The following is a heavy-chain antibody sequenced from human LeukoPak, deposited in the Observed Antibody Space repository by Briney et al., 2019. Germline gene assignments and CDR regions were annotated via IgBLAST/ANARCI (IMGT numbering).Heavy chain of an antibody. Sequence: GGSLRLSCAASGFTFSSYAMSWVRQAPGKGLEWVSAISGSGGSTYYADSVKGRFTISTDNSKNTLYLKMNSLRAENTALYYCAKGLERESRLDSWGQGTLVTVSS. D-gene: IGHD1-1*01. CDR2: ISGSGGST. CDR1: GFTFSSYA. V-gene: IGHV3-23*01. CDR3: AKGLERESRLDS. J-gene: IGHJ4*02.